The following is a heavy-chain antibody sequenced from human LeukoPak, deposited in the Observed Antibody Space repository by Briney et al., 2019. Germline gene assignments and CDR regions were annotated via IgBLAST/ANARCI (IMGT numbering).Heavy chain of an antibody. CDR2: IYYSGST. CDR1: GGSISGYY. V-gene: IGHV4-59*08. CDR3: ARLPAPGYYFDY. D-gene: IGHD3-10*01. J-gene: IGHJ4*02. Sequence: SETLSPTCTVSGGSISGYYWSWIRQPPGKGLEWIGFIYYSGSTKYNPSLKSRVTISVDTSRNQFSLKLSSVTAADTALYYCARLPAPGYYFDYWGQGTLVTVSS.